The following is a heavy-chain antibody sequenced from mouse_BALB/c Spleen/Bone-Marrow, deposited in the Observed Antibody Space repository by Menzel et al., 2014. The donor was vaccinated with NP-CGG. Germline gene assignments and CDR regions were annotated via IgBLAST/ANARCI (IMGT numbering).Heavy chain of an antibody. CDR3: ARVLRRSQDAMDY. D-gene: IGHD2-12*01. J-gene: IGHJ4*01. CDR1: GFSLXNFG. CDR2: IWAGGAT. V-gene: IGHV2-9*02. Sequence: VQVVESGPGLVAPSQSLSITCTVSGFSLXNFGVHWVRQPPGKGLEWLGIIWAGGATDYHSALMSRLIISKDNSKSQVFLKMNSLQTDDTAMYYCARVLRRSQDAMDYWGQGTSVTVSS.